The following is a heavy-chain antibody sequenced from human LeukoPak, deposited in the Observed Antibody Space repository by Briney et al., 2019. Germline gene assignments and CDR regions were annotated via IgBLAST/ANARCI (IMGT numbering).Heavy chain of an antibody. Sequence: GGSLRLSCAASGFTFSDYYMSWIRQAPGKGLEWVSYISSSGSTIYYADSVKGRFTISRDNAKNSLYLQMNSLRAEDTAVYYCARDLKTMIDPDSTVAFDIWGQGTMVTVSS. CDR2: ISSSGSTI. D-gene: IGHD3-22*01. CDR3: ARDLKTMIDPDSTVAFDI. CDR1: GFTFSDYY. J-gene: IGHJ3*02. V-gene: IGHV3-11*01.